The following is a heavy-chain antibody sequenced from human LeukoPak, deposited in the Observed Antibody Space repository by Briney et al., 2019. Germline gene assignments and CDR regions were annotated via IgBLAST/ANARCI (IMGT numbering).Heavy chain of an antibody. CDR2: FDPEDGET. Sequence: GASVKVSCKVSGYTLTELSMHWVRQAPGKGLEWMGGFDPEDGETIYAQKFQGRVTMTEDTPTDTAYMELSSLRSEDTAVYYCAMARSEITFRLNWFDPWGQGTLVTVSS. D-gene: IGHD3-16*01. J-gene: IGHJ5*02. V-gene: IGHV1-24*01. CDR1: GYTLTELS. CDR3: AMARSEITFRLNWFDP.